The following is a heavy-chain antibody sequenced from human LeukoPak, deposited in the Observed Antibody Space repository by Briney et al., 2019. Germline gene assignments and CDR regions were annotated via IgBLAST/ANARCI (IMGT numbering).Heavy chain of an antibody. J-gene: IGHJ4*02. CDR3: ARGGNLEN. CDR2: INEDGGER. Sequence: PGGSLRLSCAASGFTLNRYWMSWVRQAPGKGLEWVANINEDGGERHYVDSVKGRFTISRGNAKNSLYLQMNSLRAEDTAVYYCARGGNLENWGGGTLVTVSS. D-gene: IGHD1-14*01. CDR1: GFTLNRYW. V-gene: IGHV3-7*01.